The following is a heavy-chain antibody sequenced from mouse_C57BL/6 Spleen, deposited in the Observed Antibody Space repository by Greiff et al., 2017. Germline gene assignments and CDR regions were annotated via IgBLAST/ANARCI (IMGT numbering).Heavy chain of an antibody. D-gene: IGHD3-2*02. CDR1: GYAFSSYW. Sequence: VQLQQSGAELVKPGASVKISCKASGYAFSSYWMNWVKQRPGKGLEWIGQIYPGDGDTNYNGKFKGKATLTADKSSSTAYMQLSSLTSEDSAVYFCARSRDSSGYDFDYWGQGTTLTVSS. CDR3: ARSRDSSGYDFDY. J-gene: IGHJ2*01. CDR2: IYPGDGDT. V-gene: IGHV1-80*01.